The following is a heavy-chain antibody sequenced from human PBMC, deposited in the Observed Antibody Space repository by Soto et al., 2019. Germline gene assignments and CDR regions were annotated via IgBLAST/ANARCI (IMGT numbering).Heavy chain of an antibody. CDR1: GGSNSSGGYS. V-gene: IGHV4-30-2*01. Sequence: PSQTLSLTCAVSGGSNSSGGYSWSWIRQPPGKGLEWTGYIYHSGSTYYNPSLKSRVTISVARSKNKFSLKLSSVTAADTAVYYCARAAPYYDSSGYFDYWGQGTLVTVSS. D-gene: IGHD3-22*01. J-gene: IGHJ4*01. CDR2: IYHSGST. CDR3: ARAAPYYDSSGYFDY.